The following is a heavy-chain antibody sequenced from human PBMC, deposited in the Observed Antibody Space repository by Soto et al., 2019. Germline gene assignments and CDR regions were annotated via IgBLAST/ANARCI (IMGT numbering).Heavy chain of an antibody. CDR2: INAGNGNT. Sequence: VASVKVSCKASGYTFTSYAMHWVRQAPGQRPEWMGWINAGNGNTKYSQKFQGRVTITRDTSASTAYMELSSLRSEDTAVYYCARVLTPWGYYGMDVWGQGTTVTVSS. CDR1: GYTFTSYA. D-gene: IGHD7-27*01. V-gene: IGHV1-3*01. J-gene: IGHJ6*02. CDR3: ARVLTPWGYYGMDV.